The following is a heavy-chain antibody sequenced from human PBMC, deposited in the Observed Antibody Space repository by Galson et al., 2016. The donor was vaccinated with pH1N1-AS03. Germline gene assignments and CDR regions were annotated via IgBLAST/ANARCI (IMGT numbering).Heavy chain of an antibody. D-gene: IGHD3-9*01. CDR2: IYPGDSET. Sequence: QSGAEVKKSGESLRISCKGSGYSFADYWIGWVRQRPGKGLEWMGIIYPGDSETKYSPSFQGQVTISADKSISTAYLQWSRLSSSDTAVYYCARHGPGMTMMTRYVDYWGQGTLVTVSS. J-gene: IGHJ4*02. V-gene: IGHV5-51*01. CDR3: ARHGPGMTMMTRYVDY. CDR1: GYSFADYW.